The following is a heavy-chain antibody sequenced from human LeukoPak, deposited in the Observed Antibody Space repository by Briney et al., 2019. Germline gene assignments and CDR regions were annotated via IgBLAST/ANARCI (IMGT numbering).Heavy chain of an antibody. CDR1: GGSISSYY. V-gene: IGHV4-4*07. J-gene: IGHJ5*02. CDR3: AREDPRENWFDP. CDR2: IYTSGST. Sequence: SETLSLTCTVSGGSISSYYWSWIRQPAGKGLEWIGRIYTSGSTNYNPSLKSRVTISVDTSKNQFSLKLSSVTAADTAVYYCAREDPRENWFDPWGQGTLVTVSS.